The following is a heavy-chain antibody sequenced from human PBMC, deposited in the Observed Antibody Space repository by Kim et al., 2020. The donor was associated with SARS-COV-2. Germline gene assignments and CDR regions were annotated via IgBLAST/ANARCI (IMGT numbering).Heavy chain of an antibody. J-gene: IGHJ2*01. CDR2: IYTSRNT. V-gene: IGHV4-61*02. Sequence: SETLSLTCTVSGGSINSGYYYWNWIRQTTGRGLEWIGRIYTSRNTDYNPSLKSRVTISIDTSDQFSLSLNSVTAADTAIYFCARGPISSNWYFDLWGRGTLVTVSS. CDR1: GGSINSGYYY. CDR3: ARGPISSNWYFDL.